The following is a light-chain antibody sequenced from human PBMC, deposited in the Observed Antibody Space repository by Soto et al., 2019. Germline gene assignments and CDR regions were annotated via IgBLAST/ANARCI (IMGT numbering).Light chain of an antibody. CDR1: SSDVGGYNY. V-gene: IGLV2-14*01. Sequence: QSVLTQPPSASGTPGQRITISCSGSSSDVGGYNYVSWYQQHPGKAPKLMIYEVSNRPSGVSNRFSGSKSGNTASLTISGLQAEDEADYYCSSYTSSSTPWVFGGGTKLTVL. CDR2: EVS. CDR3: SSYTSSSTPWV. J-gene: IGLJ3*02.